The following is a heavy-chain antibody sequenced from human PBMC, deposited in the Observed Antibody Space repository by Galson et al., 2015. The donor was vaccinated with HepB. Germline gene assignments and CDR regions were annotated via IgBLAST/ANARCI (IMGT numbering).Heavy chain of an antibody. J-gene: IGHJ6*02. CDR3: AREGWLLIKPYYYYYYGMDV. CDR1: GYTFTSHG. V-gene: IGHV1-18*04. D-gene: IGHD3-22*01. Sequence: SVKVSCKASGYTFTSHGISWVRQAPGQGLEWMGWISAYNGNTNYAQKLQGRVTMTTDTSTSTAYMELRSLRSDDTAVYYCAREGWLLIKPYYYYYYGMDVWGQGTTVTVSS. CDR2: ISAYNGNT.